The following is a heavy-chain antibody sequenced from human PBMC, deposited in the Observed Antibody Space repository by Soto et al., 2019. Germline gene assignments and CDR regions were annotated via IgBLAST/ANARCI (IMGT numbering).Heavy chain of an antibody. CDR3: ARDPGHRYSSSWTRQASRYYYYYGMDV. V-gene: IGHV1-2*02. CDR2: INPNSGGT. D-gene: IGHD6-13*01. J-gene: IGHJ6*02. Sequence: VLVQVTCKASGYTFTDDYGHWVRQAPGQGLEWMGWINPNSGGTNYAEKFHGRVTMTRDTSITTAYMELSRLRSDDTAVYYCARDPGHRYSSSWTRQASRYYYYYGMDVWGQGTTVTVSS. CDR1: GYTFTDDY.